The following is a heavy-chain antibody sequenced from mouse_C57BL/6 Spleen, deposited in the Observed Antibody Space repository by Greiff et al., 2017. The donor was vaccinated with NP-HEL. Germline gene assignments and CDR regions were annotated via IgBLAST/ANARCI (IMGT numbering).Heavy chain of an antibody. V-gene: IGHV1-76*01. J-gene: IGHJ1*03. Sequence: QVQLKESGAELVRPGASVKLSCKASGYTFTDYYINWVKQRPGQGLEWIARIYPGSGNTYYNEKFKGKATLTAEKSSSTAYMQLSSLTSEDSAVYFCARKGYWYFDVWGTGTTVTVSS. CDR1: GYTFTDYY. CDR3: ARKGYWYFDV. CDR2: IYPGSGNT.